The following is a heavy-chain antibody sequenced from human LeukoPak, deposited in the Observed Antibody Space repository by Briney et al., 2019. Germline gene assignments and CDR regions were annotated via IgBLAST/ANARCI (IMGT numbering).Heavy chain of an antibody. V-gene: IGHV3-21*01. CDR2: ISSSSSYI. CDR3: ARALRDIVVVPAAIRGYYYCMDV. Sequence: PGGSLRLSCAASGFTFSSYSMNWVRQAPGKGLEWVSSISSSSSYIYYADSVKGRFTISRDNAKNSLYLQMNSLRAEDTAVYYCARALRDIVVVPAAIRGYYYCMDVWGKGTTVTVSS. D-gene: IGHD2-2*01. J-gene: IGHJ6*03. CDR1: GFTFSSYS.